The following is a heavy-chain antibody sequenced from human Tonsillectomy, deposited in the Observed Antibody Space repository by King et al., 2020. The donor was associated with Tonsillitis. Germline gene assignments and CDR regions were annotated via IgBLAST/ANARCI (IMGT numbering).Heavy chain of an antibody. CDR1: GFTFSNYG. V-gene: IGHV3-33*08. CDR2: VWYEGSNK. Sequence: VQLVESGGGVVQPGRSLRLSCAASGFTFSNYGMHWVRQAPGKGLEWLAFVWYEGSNKYYADSVKGRFTISRDNSKNTLYLQMNSLRAEDTAVYYCAIVGGGREAYYIYYMDVWGKGTTVTVSS. J-gene: IGHJ6*03. CDR3: AIVGGGREAYYIYYMDV. D-gene: IGHD2-15*01.